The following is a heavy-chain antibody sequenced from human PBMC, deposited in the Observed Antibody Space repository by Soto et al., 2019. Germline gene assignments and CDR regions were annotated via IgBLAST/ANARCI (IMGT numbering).Heavy chain of an antibody. CDR3: ARVGYYDILSGSRAHFDY. J-gene: IGHJ4*02. CDR1: GGTFSSYA. Sequence: QVQLVQSGAEVKKPGSSVKVSCKASGGTFSSYAISWVRHAPGHGLEWMGGIIPIFSTAKYPQKFQGRDTITADESTSAAYMELSSLRSDDTAVYYCARVGYYDILSGSRAHFDYWGQGTLVTVSS. V-gene: IGHV1-69*12. D-gene: IGHD3-9*01. CDR2: IIPIFSTA.